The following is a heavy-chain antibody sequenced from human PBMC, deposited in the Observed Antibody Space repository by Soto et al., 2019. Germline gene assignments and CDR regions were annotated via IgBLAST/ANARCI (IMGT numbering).Heavy chain of an antibody. V-gene: IGHV4-61*01. J-gene: IGHJ4*02. CDR3: ARRWGRTFDY. CDR2: IYYSGST. CDR1: GGSVSSGSYY. D-gene: IGHD7-27*01. Sequence: SETLSLTCTVSGGSVSSGSYYWSWIRQPPGKGLEWIGYIYYSGSTNYNPSLKSRVTISVDTSKNQFSLKLSSVTAADTAVYYCARRWGRTFDYWGQGTLVTSPQ.